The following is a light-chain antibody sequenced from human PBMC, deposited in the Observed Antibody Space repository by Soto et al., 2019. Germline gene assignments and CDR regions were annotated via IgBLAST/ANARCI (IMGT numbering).Light chain of an antibody. CDR2: GAS. CDR1: QSVSNNY. CDR3: QQYGISPVS. J-gene: IGKJ3*01. Sequence: EIVLTQSPGTLSLSPGERATLSCRASQSVSNNYLAWYQQKPGQAPRFLMYGASSRATGTPDRFSGSGSGTDFTLIISRLEPEDFAVYYCQQYGISPVSFGPGTKVDIK. V-gene: IGKV3-20*01.